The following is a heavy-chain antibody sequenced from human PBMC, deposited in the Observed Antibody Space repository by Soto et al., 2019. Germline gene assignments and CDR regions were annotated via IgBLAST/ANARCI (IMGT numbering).Heavy chain of an antibody. D-gene: IGHD2-15*01. V-gene: IGHV3-53*01. CDR1: GFTVSNNY. CDR2: LYTDGST. Sequence: EVQLVESGGGLIQPGGSLRLSCAASGFTVSNNYMSWVRQAPGKGLESVSVLYTDGSTYYADSVKGRFTISRDNPKNTLYLQMSSLRVEDTALYYCATAYCIVVSSCGFDYWGQGTLVTVSS. CDR3: ATAYCIVVSSCGFDY. J-gene: IGHJ4*02.